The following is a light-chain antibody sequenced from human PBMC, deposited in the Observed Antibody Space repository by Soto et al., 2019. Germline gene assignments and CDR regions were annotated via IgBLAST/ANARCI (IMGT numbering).Light chain of an antibody. Sequence: DIQMTQSPSRLSASVGDRVTITCRASQGISTYLAWYHQKPGKAPKLLIYAASTLQSGVPSRFSGSGSGTEFALAISSLQPEDFATYYCQQLITYPQTFGQGTKV. CDR2: AAS. CDR1: QGISTY. J-gene: IGKJ1*01. CDR3: QQLITYPQT. V-gene: IGKV1-9*01.